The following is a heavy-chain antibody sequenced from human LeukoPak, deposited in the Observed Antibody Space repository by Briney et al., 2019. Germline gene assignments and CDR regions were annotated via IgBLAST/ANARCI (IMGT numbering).Heavy chain of an antibody. D-gene: IGHD2-15*01. Sequence: GASVKVSCKDSVYTFTSHCIIWVRQAPGQGLEWMGWISAYNGNTNYAQKLQGRVTMTTDTSTSTAYMELRSLRSDDTAVYYCAKTRFSTVGSWYSRNYYYYGMDVWGQGTTVTASS. CDR2: ISAYNGNT. CDR3: AKTRFSTVGSWYSRNYYYYGMDV. CDR1: VYTFTSHC. J-gene: IGHJ6*02. V-gene: IGHV1-18*01.